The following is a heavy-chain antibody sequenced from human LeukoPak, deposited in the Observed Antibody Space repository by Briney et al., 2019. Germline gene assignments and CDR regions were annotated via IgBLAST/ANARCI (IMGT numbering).Heavy chain of an antibody. V-gene: IGHV5-51*01. D-gene: IGHD3-22*01. J-gene: IGHJ4*02. CDR2: IYPADSDS. Sequence: GESLKISCKGSGYTFSNYWIAWVRQMPGKGLEWMGIIYPADSDSRYSPSFQGQVTISVDRSINTAYLQWSSLKASDTAMYYCAIRSYYDTRGYYYSDYWGQGTLVTVSS. CDR1: GYTFSNYW. CDR3: AIRSYYDTRGYYYSDY.